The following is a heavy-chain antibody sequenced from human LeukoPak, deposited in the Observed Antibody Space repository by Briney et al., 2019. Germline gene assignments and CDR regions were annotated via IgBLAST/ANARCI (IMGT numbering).Heavy chain of an antibody. J-gene: IGHJ5*02. CDR3: ARRIVLMVYAPPDNWFDP. Sequence: NPSETLSLTCTVSGGAISSGSYYWSWIRQPAGKGLEWIGYIYYSGSTNYNPSLKSRVTISVDTSKNQFSLKLSSVTAADTAVYYCARRIVLMVYAPPDNWFDPWAQGTLVTVSS. D-gene: IGHD2-8*01. V-gene: IGHV4-61*10. CDR2: IYYSGST. CDR1: GGAISSGSYY.